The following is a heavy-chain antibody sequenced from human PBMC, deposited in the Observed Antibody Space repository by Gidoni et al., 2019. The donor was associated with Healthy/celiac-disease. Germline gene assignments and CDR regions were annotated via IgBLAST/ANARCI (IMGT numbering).Heavy chain of an antibody. J-gene: IGHJ4*02. D-gene: IGHD2-2*01. V-gene: IGHV4-61*02. CDR1: GGSISSGSYY. Sequence: QVQLQESGPGLVKPSQTLSLTCTVSGGSISSGSYYWSWIRQPAGKGLEWIGRIYTSGSTNYNPSLKSRVTISVDTSKNQFSLKLSSVTAADTAVYYCARARSYAIDYWGQGTLVTVSS. CDR3: ARARSYAIDY. CDR2: IYTSGST.